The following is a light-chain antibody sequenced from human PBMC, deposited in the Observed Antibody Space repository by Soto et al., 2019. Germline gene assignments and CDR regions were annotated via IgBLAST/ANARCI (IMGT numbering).Light chain of an antibody. CDR3: QQYSRPPLT. CDR2: QSS. V-gene: IGKV3D-20*01. J-gene: IGKJ2*01. CDR1: QALDTPY. Sequence: VLTQSPDTVSVSLGETVTLACRLNQALDTPYMAWFQPKPGLPPKLLIHQSSVRLPGVPDRFSGSGSGSDFRLTITRVQPADSAKYYCQQYSRPPLTFGQGTNLEIK.